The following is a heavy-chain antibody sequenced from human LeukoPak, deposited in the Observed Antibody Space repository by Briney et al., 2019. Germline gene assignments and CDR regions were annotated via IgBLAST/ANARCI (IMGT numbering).Heavy chain of an antibody. CDR3: ARELRYFDWLLYPHYYYGMDV. Sequence: SVKVSCKASGGTFSSYAISWVRQAPGQGLEWMGRIIPILGIANYAQKFQGRVTITADKSTSTAYMELSSLRSEDTAVYYRARELRYFDWLLYPHYYYGMDVWGQGTTVTVSS. D-gene: IGHD3-9*01. CDR2: IIPILGIA. CDR1: GGTFSSYA. V-gene: IGHV1-69*04. J-gene: IGHJ6*02.